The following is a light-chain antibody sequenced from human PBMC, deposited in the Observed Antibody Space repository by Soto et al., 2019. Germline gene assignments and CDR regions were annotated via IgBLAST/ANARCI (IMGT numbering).Light chain of an antibody. CDR2: WAS. J-gene: IGKJ2*01. CDR1: QSVLYSSNNKNY. V-gene: IGKV4-1*01. Sequence: DIVMTQSPDSLAVSLGERATINCKSSQSVLYSSNNKNYLAWYQQRPGQPPKLLIYWASTRESGVPDRFSGSGSGTDFTLTITSLQAEVVAVDYCQQYESTPPTFGQGTKLEIK. CDR3: QQYESTPPT.